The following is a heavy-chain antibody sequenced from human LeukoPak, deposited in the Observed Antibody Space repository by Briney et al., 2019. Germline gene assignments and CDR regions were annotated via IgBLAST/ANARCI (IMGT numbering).Heavy chain of an antibody. Sequence: GGSLRLSCAASGFTFDGYAMHWVRQAPGKGLEWVSDISWNRGKIGYADSVKGRFTISRDNAKTSLYLQMNSLRVEDTALYYCAKDGLYGSGLGNWFDPWGQGTLVTVSS. D-gene: IGHD3-10*01. V-gene: IGHV3-9*01. CDR3: AKDGLYGSGLGNWFDP. CDR1: GFTFDGYA. J-gene: IGHJ5*02. CDR2: ISWNRGKI.